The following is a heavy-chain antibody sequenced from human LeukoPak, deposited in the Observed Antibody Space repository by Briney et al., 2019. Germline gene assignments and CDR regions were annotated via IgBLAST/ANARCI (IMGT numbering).Heavy chain of an antibody. CDR1: GFTFSNYG. CDR3: AKDGRGRWLTRPYFGY. D-gene: IGHD5-24*01. J-gene: IGHJ4*02. CDR2: ISGSGGST. V-gene: IGHV3-23*01. Sequence: GGSLRLSCAASGFTFSNYGMSWVRQAPGKGLEWVSAISGSGGSTYYADSVKGRFTISRDNSKNTLYLQMNSLRAEDTAVYYCAKDGRGRWLTRPYFGYWGQGTLVTVSS.